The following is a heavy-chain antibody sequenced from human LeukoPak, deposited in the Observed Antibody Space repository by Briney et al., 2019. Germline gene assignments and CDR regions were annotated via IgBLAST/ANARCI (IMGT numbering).Heavy chain of an antibody. J-gene: IGHJ5*02. CDR3: ARGSMTTVVTENWFDP. Sequence: SVKVSCKASGGTFSSYAISWVRQAPGQGLEWMGRIIPILGIANYAQKLQGRVTIAADKSTSTAYMELSSLRSEDTAVYYCARGSMTTVVTENWFDPWGQGTLVTVSS. D-gene: IGHD4-23*01. CDR2: IIPILGIA. V-gene: IGHV1-69*04. CDR1: GGTFSSYA.